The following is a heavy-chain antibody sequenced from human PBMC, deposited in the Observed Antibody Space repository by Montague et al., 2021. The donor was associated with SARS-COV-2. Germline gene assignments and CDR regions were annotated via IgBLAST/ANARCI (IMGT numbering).Heavy chain of an antibody. CDR1: GGSISSYF. CDR2: FYYNGGT. CDR3: ARSGAVHMD. V-gene: IGHV4-59*13. Sequence: SETLSLTCTVSGGSISSYFWTWIRQSPGKGLEWIGYFYYNGGTKYNPSLKSRVTISVDTSKNQFSLKLSSVTAADTAVYYCARSGAVHMDWGQGAMVTVSS. J-gene: IGHJ4*02. D-gene: IGHD1-1*01.